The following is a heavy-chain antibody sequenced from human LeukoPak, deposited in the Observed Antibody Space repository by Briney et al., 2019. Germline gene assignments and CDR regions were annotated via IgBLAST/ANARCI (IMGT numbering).Heavy chain of an antibody. CDR2: ISSSSSYI. J-gene: IGHJ4*02. D-gene: IGHD6-13*01. CDR1: GFTFSSYS. Sequence: PGGSLRLSCAASGFTFSSYSMNWVRQAPGKGLEWVSSISSSSSYIYYADSVKGRFTISRDNAKNSLYLQMNSLRAEDTAVYYCARDRSSWRGGFDYWGQGTLVTVSS. V-gene: IGHV3-21*01. CDR3: ARDRSSWRGGFDY.